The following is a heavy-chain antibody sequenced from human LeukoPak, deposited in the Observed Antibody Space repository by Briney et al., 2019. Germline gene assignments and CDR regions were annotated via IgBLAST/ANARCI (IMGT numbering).Heavy chain of an antibody. D-gene: IGHD3-3*01. J-gene: IGHJ4*02. CDR2: IKHDGSEK. CDR3: ATDRGWRTSGYYLYYFEY. CDR1: GFTFNRYR. Sequence: GGSLRLSCAASGFTFNRYRLHWVRQAPGKGLEWVASIKHDGSEKYYVDSVRGRFTISRDNTKNLLYLQMSSLRAEDTAVYYCATDRGWRTSGYYLYYFEYWGQGTLVTFSS. V-gene: IGHV3-7*01.